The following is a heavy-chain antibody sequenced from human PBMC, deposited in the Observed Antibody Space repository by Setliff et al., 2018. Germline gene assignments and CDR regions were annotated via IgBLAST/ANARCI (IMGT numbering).Heavy chain of an antibody. CDR1: GDSISSSSYY. CDR3: ARLAPWSSSWPDY. CDR2: IYYSGST. V-gene: IGHV4-39*01. Sequence: KTSETLSLTCTVSGDSISSSSYYWGWIRQPPGKGLVWIGSIYYSGSTYYNPSLKSRVTISVDTSKTQFSLKLSSVTAADTAVFYCARLAPWSSSWPDYWGQGTLVTVSS. J-gene: IGHJ4*02. D-gene: IGHD6-13*01.